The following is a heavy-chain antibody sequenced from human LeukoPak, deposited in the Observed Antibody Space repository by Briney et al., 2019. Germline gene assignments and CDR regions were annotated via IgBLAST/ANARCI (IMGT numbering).Heavy chain of an antibody. Sequence: GGSLRLSCAASGFTFSSYSMNWVRQAPGKGLEWVSSISSSSSYMYYADSVKGRFTISRDNAKNSLYLQMNSLRAEDTAVYYCARGDRWQLPDYWGQGTLVTVSS. J-gene: IGHJ4*02. CDR1: GFTFSSYS. V-gene: IGHV3-21*01. D-gene: IGHD6-6*01. CDR2: ISSSSSYM. CDR3: ARGDRWQLPDY.